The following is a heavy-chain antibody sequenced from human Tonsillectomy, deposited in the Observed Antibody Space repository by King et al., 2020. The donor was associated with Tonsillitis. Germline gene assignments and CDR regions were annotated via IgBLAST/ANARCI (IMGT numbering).Heavy chain of an antibody. V-gene: IGHV4-39*01. CDR2: IYYSGST. J-gene: IGHJ4*02. Sequence: LQLQESGPGLVKPSETLSLTCTVSGGSISSSSYYWGWIRQPPGKGLEWIGSIYYSGSTYYNPSLKSRVTISVDTSKNQFSLNLSSVTAADTAVYYCARVVPAAYYYFDYWGQGTLVTVSX. D-gene: IGHD2-2*01. CDR1: GGSISSSSYY. CDR3: ARVVPAAYYYFDY.